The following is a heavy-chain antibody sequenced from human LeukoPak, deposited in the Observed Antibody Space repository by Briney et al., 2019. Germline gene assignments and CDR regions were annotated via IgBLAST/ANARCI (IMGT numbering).Heavy chain of an antibody. V-gene: IGHV1-69*13. D-gene: IGHD1-1*01. CDR1: GGTFSSYA. J-gene: IGHJ6*03. CDR3: ARDPNPGDYMDV. CDR2: IIPIFGTA. Sequence: ASVKVSCKASGGTFSSYAISWVQQAPGQGLEWMGGIIPIFGTANYAQKFQGRVTITADESTSTAYMELSSLRSEDTAVYYCARDPNPGDYMDVWGKGTTVTVSS.